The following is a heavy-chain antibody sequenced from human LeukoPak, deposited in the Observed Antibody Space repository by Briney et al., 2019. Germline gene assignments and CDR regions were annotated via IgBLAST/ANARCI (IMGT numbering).Heavy chain of an antibody. CDR2: INPGDSDT. CDR3: ARGEVYFDY. V-gene: IGHV5-51*01. J-gene: IGHJ4*02. Sequence: GESLKISCKVSGYTFISYWIGWVRQMPGRGLEWMGIINPGDSDTRYSPSLQGQVTISVDKSISTAYLQWSSLKASDTAMYYCARGEVYFDYWGQGTLVTVSS. CDR1: GYTFISYW.